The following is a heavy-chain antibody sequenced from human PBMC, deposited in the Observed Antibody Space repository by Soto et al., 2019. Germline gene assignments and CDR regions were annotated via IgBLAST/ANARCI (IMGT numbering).Heavy chain of an antibody. V-gene: IGHV1-2*04. D-gene: IGHD1-26*01. CDR2: INPNGGGR. J-gene: IGHJ4*02. Sequence: QVQLVQSGAEVKQPGASVKVSCKASGYTFTGFHIHWVRQAPGQGLEWMGWINPNGGGRNYAQKFQGWATMTRDTSISTAYMDLSRLKSDDTAVYYCARGSVGPTTDFDYWGQGTLVTVSS. CDR1: GYTFTGFH. CDR3: ARGSVGPTTDFDY.